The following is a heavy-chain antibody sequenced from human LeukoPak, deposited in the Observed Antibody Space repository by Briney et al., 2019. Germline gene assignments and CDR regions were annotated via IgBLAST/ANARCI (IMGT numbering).Heavy chain of an antibody. V-gene: IGHV3-33*01. D-gene: IGHD5-24*01. Sequence: PGGSLRLSCAASGFTFSSYGMHWVRQAPGKGLEWVAVIWYGGSNKYYADSVKGRFTISRDNSKNTLYLQMNSLRAEDTAVYYCARGAEEMATIWGDAVDIWGQGTVVTVSS. J-gene: IGHJ3*02. CDR1: GFTFSSYG. CDR3: ARGAEEMATIWGDAVDI. CDR2: IWYGGSNK.